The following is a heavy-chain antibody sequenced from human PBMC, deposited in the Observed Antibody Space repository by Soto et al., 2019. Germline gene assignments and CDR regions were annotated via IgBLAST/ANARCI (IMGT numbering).Heavy chain of an antibody. J-gene: IGHJ5*02. Sequence: QLQLQESGPGLVKPSETLSLTCTVSGGSISSSNYYWGWIRQPPGKGLEWIGSIYYSGSTYYNPSRKRRVPISVDTSKYQVALKRSSVPAADTAVYYCATQEVGGSYVYTFDPWGQGTLVTVSS. CDR1: GGSISSSNYY. CDR2: IYYSGST. V-gene: IGHV4-39*01. D-gene: IGHD1-26*01. CDR3: ATQEVGGSYVYTFDP.